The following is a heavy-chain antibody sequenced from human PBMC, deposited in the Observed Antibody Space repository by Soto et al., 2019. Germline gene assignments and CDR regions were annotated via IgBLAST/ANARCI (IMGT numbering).Heavy chain of an antibody. V-gene: IGHV1-18*01. CDR3: ATSIIKFGEFNWFDP. Sequence: ASVKVSCTASGYTFTSYGITWVRQAPGQGLEWMGWISAYNGNTNSAQKLQGRVTMTTDTSTSTAYMELSSLRSEDTAVYYCATSIIKFGEFNWFDPWGQGTLVTVSS. J-gene: IGHJ5*02. CDR1: GYTFTSYG. CDR2: ISAYNGNT. D-gene: IGHD3-10*01.